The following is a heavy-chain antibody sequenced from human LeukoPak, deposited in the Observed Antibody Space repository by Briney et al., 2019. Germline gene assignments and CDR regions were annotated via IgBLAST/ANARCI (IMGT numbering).Heavy chain of an antibody. CDR2: ILDSGTT. CDR3: AKFSGRHRPFDS. J-gene: IGHJ4*02. V-gene: IGHV4-59*01. CDR1: GGSMNTYY. D-gene: IGHD3-16*02. Sequence: SETLSLTCTVSGGSMNTYYWNWIRQPPGKGLEWIGCILDSGTTYYSPSLKSRVTISVDMSKNQFSLKLYSVTAADTAVYYCAKFSGRHRPFDSWGQGTLVTVSS.